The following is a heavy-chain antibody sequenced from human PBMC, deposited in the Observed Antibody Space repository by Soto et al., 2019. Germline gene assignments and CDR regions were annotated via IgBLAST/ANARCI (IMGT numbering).Heavy chain of an antibody. D-gene: IGHD6-19*01. V-gene: IGHV3-23*01. CDR2: ISGSGGST. CDR1: GFTFSSYA. J-gene: IGHJ3*02. Sequence: GGSLRLSCAASGFTFSSYAMSWVRQAPGKGLEWVSAISGSGGSTYYADSMKGRFTISRDNSKNTLYLQMNSLRAEDTAVYYCAKDTSSGWYKEANDAFDIWGQGTMVTVSS. CDR3: AKDTSSGWYKEANDAFDI.